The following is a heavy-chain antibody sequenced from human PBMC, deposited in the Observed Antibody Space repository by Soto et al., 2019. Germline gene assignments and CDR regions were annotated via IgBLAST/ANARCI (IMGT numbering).Heavy chain of an antibody. D-gene: IGHD2-15*01. V-gene: IGHV3-30*18. CDR2: ISYDGSNK. CDR3: AKGRGGSCYPQRCYGMDV. CDR1: GFTFSSYG. Sequence: GGSLRLSCAASGFTFSSYGMHWVRQAPGKGLEWVAVISYDGSNKHYADSVKGRFTISRDNSKNTLYLQMNSLRAEDTAVYYCAKGRGGSCYPQRCYGMDVWGQGTTVTVSS. J-gene: IGHJ6*02.